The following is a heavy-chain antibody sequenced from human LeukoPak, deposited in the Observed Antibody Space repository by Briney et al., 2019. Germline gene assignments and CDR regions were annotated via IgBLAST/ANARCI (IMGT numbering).Heavy chain of an antibody. CDR3: ARDVLRFLEWLPHYGMDV. J-gene: IGHJ6*02. CDR1: GGTFSSYA. Sequence: ASVKVSCKASGGTFSSYAISWVRHAPGQGLEWMGRIIPILGIANYAQKFQGRVTITADKSTSTAYMELSSLGSEDTAVYYCARDVLRFLEWLPHYGMDVWGQGTTVTVSS. V-gene: IGHV1-69*04. D-gene: IGHD3-3*01. CDR2: IIPILGIA.